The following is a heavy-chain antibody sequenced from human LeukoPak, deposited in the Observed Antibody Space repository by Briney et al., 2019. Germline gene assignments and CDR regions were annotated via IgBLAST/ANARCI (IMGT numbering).Heavy chain of an antibody. V-gene: IGHV3-30*18. Sequence: PGRSLRLSCAASGFTFSSYGMHWVRQAPGKGLEWVAVISYDGSNKYYADSVKGRFTISRDNSKNTLYLQMNSLRAEDTAVYYCAKDRGVRLYYFDYWGQGTLVTVSS. CDR2: ISYDGSNK. CDR3: AKDRGVRLYYFDY. CDR1: GFTFSSYG. D-gene: IGHD6-25*01. J-gene: IGHJ4*02.